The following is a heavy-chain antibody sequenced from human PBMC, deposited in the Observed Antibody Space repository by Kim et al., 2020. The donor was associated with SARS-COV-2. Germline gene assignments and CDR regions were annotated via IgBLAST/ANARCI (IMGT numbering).Heavy chain of an antibody. CDR2: ITRDGSSK. CDR1: GFTFSSYG. J-gene: IGHJ6*02. D-gene: IGHD3-22*01. CDR3: ARDRFYYGSIGYDWDYSFSGMDF. Sequence: GGSLRLSCAASGFTFSSYGMHWVRQAPGKGLEWVSAITRDGSSKYYADSVKGRFTISRDNSKNTLYLQMNSLRAEDTSVYYCARDRFYYGSIGYDWDYSFSGMDFSGQGTPVTASS. V-gene: IGHV3-30*03.